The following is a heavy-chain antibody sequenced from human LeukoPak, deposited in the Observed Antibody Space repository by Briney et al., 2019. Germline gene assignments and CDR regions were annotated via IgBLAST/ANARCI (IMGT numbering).Heavy chain of an antibody. J-gene: IGHJ4*02. D-gene: IGHD3-22*01. CDR3: ARGPAASGYYDSRGRYGYFDY. Sequence: GGSLRLSCAASGFTFSSYEMNWVRQAPGKGLEWVSYISSSGSTIYYADSVKGQFTISRDNAKNSLYLQMNSLRAEDTAVYYCARGPAASGYYDSRGRYGYFDYWGQGTLVTVSS. V-gene: IGHV3-48*03. CDR2: ISSSGSTI. CDR1: GFTFSSYE.